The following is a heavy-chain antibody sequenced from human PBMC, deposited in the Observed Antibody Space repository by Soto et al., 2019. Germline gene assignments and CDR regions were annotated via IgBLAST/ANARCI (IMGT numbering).Heavy chain of an antibody. Sequence: LXLICAVSDYSIISGYDWGWIRQPPVKGLEWIGSIYHSGSTYYNPSLKSRVTISVDTSKSQFSLRLSSVTAADTAVYYCASGELHGSGDAFDIWGQGTMVTVSS. V-gene: IGHV4-38-2*01. CDR1: DYSIISGYD. CDR2: IYHSGST. CDR3: ASGELHGSGDAFDI. D-gene: IGHD2-15*01. J-gene: IGHJ3*02.